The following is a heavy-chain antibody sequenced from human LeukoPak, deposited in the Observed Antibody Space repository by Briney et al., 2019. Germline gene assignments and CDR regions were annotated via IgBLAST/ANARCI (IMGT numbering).Heavy chain of an antibody. Sequence: PSGTLSLTCAVSGGSISSSNWWSWVRQPPGKGLEWIGEIYHSGSTNYNPSLKSRVTISVDTSKNQFSLKLSSVTAADTAVYYCARDHYYGSGSYPDCWGQGTLVTVSS. D-gene: IGHD3-10*01. CDR1: GGSISSSNW. V-gene: IGHV4-4*02. CDR3: ARDHYYGSGSYPDC. J-gene: IGHJ4*02. CDR2: IYHSGST.